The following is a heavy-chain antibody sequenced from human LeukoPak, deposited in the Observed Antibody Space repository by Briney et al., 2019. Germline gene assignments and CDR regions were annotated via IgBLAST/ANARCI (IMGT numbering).Heavy chain of an antibody. CDR2: ISSSGSTI. CDR3: ARNPDVLLWFGEPHYYYYYMDV. Sequence: PGGSLRLSCAASGFTFSSYEMNWVRQAPGKGLEWVSYISSSGSTIYYADSVKGRFTISRDNAENSLYLQMNSLRAEDTAVYYCARNPDVLLWFGEPHYYYYYMDVWGKGTTVTVSS. D-gene: IGHD3-10*01. V-gene: IGHV3-48*03. J-gene: IGHJ6*03. CDR1: GFTFSSYE.